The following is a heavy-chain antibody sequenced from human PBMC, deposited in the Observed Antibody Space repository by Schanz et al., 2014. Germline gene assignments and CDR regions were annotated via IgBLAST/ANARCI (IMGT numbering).Heavy chain of an antibody. D-gene: IGHD2-15*01. CDR3: AKGMGYCSGGTCYDYYYYGLDV. J-gene: IGHJ6*02. Sequence: VQLVESGGGLVKPGGSLRLSCAASGFTFNSYAMTRVRQAPGKGLEWVSSISHSGGSKYYADSVKGRFTISRDNSENTLYLQMNSLSADDTAVFYCAKGMGYCSGGTCYDYYYYGLDVWGQGTTVTVSS. V-gene: IGHV3-23*04. CDR1: GFTFNSYA. CDR2: ISHSGGSK.